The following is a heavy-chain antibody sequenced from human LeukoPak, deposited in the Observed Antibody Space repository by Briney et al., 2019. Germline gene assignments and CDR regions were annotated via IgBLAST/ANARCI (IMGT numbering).Heavy chain of an antibody. D-gene: IGHD3-10*01. V-gene: IGHV3-23*01. CDR1: GFTFSSYG. CDR3: AKLSSGSWANYFDY. CDR2: ISTSGGST. Sequence: GGSLRLSCAASGFTFSSYGMSWVRQAPGKGLEWVSGISTSGGSTYYADSVKGRFTISRDNSKNTLYMQMNSLRAEVTAVYYCAKLSSGSWANYFDYWLQARLVSVS. J-gene: IGHJ4*02.